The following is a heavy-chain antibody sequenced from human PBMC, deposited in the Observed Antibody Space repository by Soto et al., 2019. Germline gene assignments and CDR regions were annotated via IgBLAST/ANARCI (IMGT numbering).Heavy chain of an antibody. CDR3: ARASGGWLYNWFDP. CDR1: GDSVSSNSAA. V-gene: IGHV6-1*01. D-gene: IGHD6-19*01. J-gene: IGHJ5*02. CDR2: TYYRSKWYN. Sequence: PSQTLSLTCAISGDSVSSNSAAWNWIRQSPSRGLEWLGRTYYRSKWYNDYAVSVKRRITINPDTSKNKNSLQLNTVTTEDTVLYYCARASGGWLYNWFDPWGQGTLVTVSS.